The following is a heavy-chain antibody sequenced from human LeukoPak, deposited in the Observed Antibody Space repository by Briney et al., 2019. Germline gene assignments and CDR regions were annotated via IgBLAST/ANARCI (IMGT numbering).Heavy chain of an antibody. Sequence: GASVKVSCKASGGTFSSYAISWVRQAPGQGLEWMGRINPNSGGTNYAQKFQGRVTMTRDTSISTAYMELSRLRSDDTAVYYCARKVGATSDDAFDIWGQGTMVTVSS. D-gene: IGHD1-26*01. V-gene: IGHV1-2*06. CDR2: INPNSGGT. CDR1: GGTFSSYA. J-gene: IGHJ3*02. CDR3: ARKVGATSDDAFDI.